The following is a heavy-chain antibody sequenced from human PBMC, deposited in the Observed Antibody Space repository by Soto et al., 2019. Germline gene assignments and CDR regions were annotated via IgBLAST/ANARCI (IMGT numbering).Heavy chain of an antibody. CDR1: GFTVSSNY. J-gene: IGHJ5*02. CDR2: IYSGGST. CDR3: ARGFGTGPGDWFDP. D-gene: IGHD3-10*01. V-gene: IGHV3-53*04. Sequence: GGSLRLSCAASGFTVSSNYMSWVRQAPGKGLEWVSVIYSGGSTYYADSVKGRFTISRHNSKNTLYLQMNSLRAEDTAVYYCARGFGTGPGDWFDPWGQGTLVTVSS.